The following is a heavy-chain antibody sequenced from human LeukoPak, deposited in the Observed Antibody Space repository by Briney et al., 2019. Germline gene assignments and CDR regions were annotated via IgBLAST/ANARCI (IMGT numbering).Heavy chain of an antibody. CDR3: ASRGGQSSFDY. Sequence: GGSLRLSCVASGFTFSNSAMSRVRQAPGKGLEWVSTATGSGGSTFYADSVKGRFTISRDNSKNTLYLQMNSLGAEDTAVYYCASRGGQSSFDYWGQGTLVTLSS. CDR1: GFTFSNSA. J-gene: IGHJ4*02. V-gene: IGHV3-23*01. CDR2: ATGSGGST. D-gene: IGHD2-15*01.